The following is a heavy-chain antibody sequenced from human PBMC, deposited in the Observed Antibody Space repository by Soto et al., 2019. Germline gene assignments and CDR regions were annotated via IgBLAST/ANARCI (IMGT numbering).Heavy chain of an antibody. D-gene: IGHD2-2*01. CDR1: GGSISSYY. CDR2: IYYSGST. V-gene: IGHV4-59*01. Sequence: PSETLSLTCTVSGGSISSYYWSWIRQPPGKGLEWIGYIYYSGSTNYNPSLKSRVTISVDTSKNQFSLKLSSVTAADTAVYYCVRVRWDIVVVPAAIVFDYRGQGTLVTVPS. CDR3: VRVRWDIVVVPAAIVFDY. J-gene: IGHJ4*02.